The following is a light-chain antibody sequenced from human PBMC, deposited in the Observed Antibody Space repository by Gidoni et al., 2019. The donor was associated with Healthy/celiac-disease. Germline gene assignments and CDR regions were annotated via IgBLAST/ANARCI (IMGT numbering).Light chain of an antibody. V-gene: IGLV1-44*01. Sequence: QSVLTQPPSASGTPGQRVTISCSGRSSNIGSNTVNWYQQLPGTAPTLLIYSTNQRPSGVPDRFSGSKSGTSASLAISGLQSEDEADYYCAAWDDSLNGPVFGGGTKLTVL. CDR3: AAWDDSLNGPV. J-gene: IGLJ2*01. CDR2: STN. CDR1: SSNIGSNT.